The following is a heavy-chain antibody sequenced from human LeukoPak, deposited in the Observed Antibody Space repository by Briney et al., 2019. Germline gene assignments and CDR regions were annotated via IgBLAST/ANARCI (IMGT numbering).Heavy chain of an antibody. Sequence: SQTPSLTCTVSGGSIYSGGYYWSWIRQHPGKGLEWIGYIYYTGSTYYNPSLKSRVAISVDTSKNQFSLILSSVTAADTAVYYCARNADGSGNLLPFYFDYWGPGTLVTVSS. D-gene: IGHD3-10*01. J-gene: IGHJ4*02. V-gene: IGHV4-31*03. CDR3: ARNADGSGNLLPFYFDY. CDR2: IYYTGST. CDR1: GGSIYSGGYY.